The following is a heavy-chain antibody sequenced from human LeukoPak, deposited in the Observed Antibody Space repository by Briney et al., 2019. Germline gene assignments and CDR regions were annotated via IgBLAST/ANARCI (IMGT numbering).Heavy chain of an antibody. CDR3: ARQVVVVPAAYVYFQH. D-gene: IGHD2-2*01. Sequence: PSETLSLTCAVYGGSFSGYYWSWIRQPPGKGLERIGEINHSGSTNYNPSLKSRVTISVDTSKNQFSLKLSSVTAADTAVYYCARQVVVVPAAYVYFQHWGQGTLVTVSS. J-gene: IGHJ1*01. CDR1: GGSFSGYY. CDR2: INHSGST. V-gene: IGHV4-34*01.